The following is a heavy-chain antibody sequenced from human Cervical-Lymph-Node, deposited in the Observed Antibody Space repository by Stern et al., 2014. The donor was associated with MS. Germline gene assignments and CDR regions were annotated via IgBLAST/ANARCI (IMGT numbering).Heavy chain of an antibody. D-gene: IGHD5-24*01. V-gene: IGHV1-2*06. CDR1: GYTFTDYY. CDR3: ARRDKSDY. J-gene: IGHJ4*02. Sequence: VQLVESGAEVKKPGASVKVSCKTSGYTFTDYYVHWVRQAPGQGLEWMGRITPNSGATNYAQKLQGRVTMTRDTSISTAYMELSKLTSDDTAVYYCARRDKSDYWGQGTLVTVST. CDR2: ITPNSGAT.